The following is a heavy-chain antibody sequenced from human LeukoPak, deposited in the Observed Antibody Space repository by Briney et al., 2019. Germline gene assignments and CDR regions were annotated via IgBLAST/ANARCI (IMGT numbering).Heavy chain of an antibody. D-gene: IGHD1-26*01. CDR3: AKSGGYGLIDY. J-gene: IGHJ4*02. CDR1: GGSISNYY. V-gene: IGHV4-59*08. CDR2: IYYSGST. Sequence: PSETLSLTCTVSGGSISNYYWSWIRQPPGKGLEWIGYIYYSGSTNYNASLQSRVTISIETSKNQISLRLNSVTAADTAMYYCAKSGGYGLIDYWGQGTLVTVSS.